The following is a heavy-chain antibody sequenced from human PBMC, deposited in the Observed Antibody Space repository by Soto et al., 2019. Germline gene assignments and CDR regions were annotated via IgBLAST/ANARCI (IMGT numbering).Heavy chain of an antibody. Sequence: GGSLRLSWTASGSTFRTYGMNWVRQAPGKGLEWVSSISNSGDYIYFADSVQGRFTISRDNAKNSLYLQMNSLRAEDTAVYFCARDESAGSSIRYWGQGIPVTVSS. V-gene: IGHV3-21*01. CDR1: GSTFRTYG. D-gene: IGHD2-2*01. CDR2: ISNSGDYI. J-gene: IGHJ4*02. CDR3: ARDESAGSSIRY.